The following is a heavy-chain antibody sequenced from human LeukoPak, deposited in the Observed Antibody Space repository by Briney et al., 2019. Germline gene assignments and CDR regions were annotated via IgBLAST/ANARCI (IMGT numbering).Heavy chain of an antibody. Sequence: SVKVSCKASGGTFSSYAISWVRQAPGQGLEWMGGIIPIFGTAIYAQKFQGRVTITADESTSTAYMELSSLRSEDTAVYYCAMLPNYYGSGSYFDPWGQGTLVTVSS. J-gene: IGHJ5*02. CDR1: GGTFSSYA. CDR3: AMLPNYYGSGSYFDP. V-gene: IGHV1-69*13. CDR2: IIPIFGTA. D-gene: IGHD3-10*01.